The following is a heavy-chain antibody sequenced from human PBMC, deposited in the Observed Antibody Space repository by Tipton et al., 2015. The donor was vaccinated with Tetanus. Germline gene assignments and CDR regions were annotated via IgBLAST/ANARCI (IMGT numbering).Heavy chain of an antibody. J-gene: IGHJ4*02. CDR3: ARWRDGFNRALDS. CDR2: IYYSGST. V-gene: IGHV4-59*12. D-gene: IGHD5-24*01. Sequence: TLSLTCTVSGDSISSYYWSWIRQPPGKGLEWIGYIYYSGSTNYNPSLQSRVTISMNTANNHIYLNLTSVTAADTAVYYCARWRDGFNRALDSWGQGIMVTVSS. CDR1: GDSISSYY.